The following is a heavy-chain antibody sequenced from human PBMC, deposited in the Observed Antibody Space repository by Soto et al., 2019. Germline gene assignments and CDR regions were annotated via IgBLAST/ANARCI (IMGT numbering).Heavy chain of an antibody. J-gene: IGHJ6*02. CDR3: AKGSPEYYDSSGYYRRYYYYGMDV. CDR1: GFTFSSYA. Sequence: PGESLKLSCAASGFTFSSYAMSWVRQAPGKGLEWVSAISGSGGSTYYADSVKGRFTISRDNSKNTLYLQMNSLRAEDTAVYYCAKGSPEYYDSSGYYRRYYYYGMDVWGQGTTVTVSS. D-gene: IGHD3-22*01. CDR2: ISGSGGST. V-gene: IGHV3-23*01.